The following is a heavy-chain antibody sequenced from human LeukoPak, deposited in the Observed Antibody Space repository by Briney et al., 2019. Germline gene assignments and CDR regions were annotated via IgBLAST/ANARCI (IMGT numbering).Heavy chain of an antibody. J-gene: IGHJ4*02. D-gene: IGHD1-26*01. CDR1: GFTFSASW. CDR2: IKDNGRGE. CDR3: ARDGSRGWDY. V-gene: IGHV3-7*01. Sequence: GGSLRLSCAASGFTFSASWMTWVRQAPGKGLEWVANIKDNGRGEYFVDSVKGRFTVSRDNAKNSVYLKMNSLRAEDTAVYYCARDGSRGWDYWGQGTLVTVSS.